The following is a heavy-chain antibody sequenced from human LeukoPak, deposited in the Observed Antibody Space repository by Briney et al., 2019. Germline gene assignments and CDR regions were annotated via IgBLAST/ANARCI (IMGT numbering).Heavy chain of an antibody. CDR1: GGSISSSSYY. Sequence: SETLSLTCTVSGGSISSSSYYWGWIRQPPGKGLEWIGSIYYSGNTYYNPSLKSRVTISVDMSKNQFSLKLSSVTAADTAVYYCARVLRYCSGGNCYSGGLGYMDVWGKGTTVTISS. CDR3: ARVLRYCSGGNCYSGGLGYMDV. CDR2: IYYSGNT. J-gene: IGHJ6*03. V-gene: IGHV4-39*07. D-gene: IGHD2-15*01.